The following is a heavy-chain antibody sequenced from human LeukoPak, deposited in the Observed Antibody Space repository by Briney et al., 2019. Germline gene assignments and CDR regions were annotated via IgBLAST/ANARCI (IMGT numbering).Heavy chain of an antibody. J-gene: IGHJ5*02. Sequence: PSETLSLTCAVYGGSFSGCYWSWIRQPPGKGLEWIGKINHNGSTNYNHSLNSRVTISVDTSKNHFSLKLSSVTAADTAVYLCARGRNWNDGWFGPWGQGTRITVSS. D-gene: IGHD1-1*01. CDR3: ARGRNWNDGWFGP. V-gene: IGHV4-34*01. CDR2: INHNGST. CDR1: GGSFSGCY.